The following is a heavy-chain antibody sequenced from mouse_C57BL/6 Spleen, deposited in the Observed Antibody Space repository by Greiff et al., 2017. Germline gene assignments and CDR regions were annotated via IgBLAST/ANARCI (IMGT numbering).Heavy chain of an antibody. CDR3: ARVLKYYYAMDY. V-gene: IGHV1-50*01. J-gene: IGHJ4*01. D-gene: IGHD1-3*01. CDR2: IDPSDSYT. Sequence: VQLQQPGAELVKPGASVKLSCKASGYTFTSYWLQWVKQRPGQGLEWIGEIDPSDSYTNYNQKFKGKATLTVDTSSSTAYMQLSSLTSEDSAVYYCARVLKYYYAMDYWGQGTSVTVSS. CDR1: GYTFTSYW.